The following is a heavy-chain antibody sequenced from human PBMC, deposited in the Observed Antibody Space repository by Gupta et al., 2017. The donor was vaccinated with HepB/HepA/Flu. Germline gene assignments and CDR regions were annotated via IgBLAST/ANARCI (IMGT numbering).Heavy chain of an antibody. CDR2: IYGDGSGT. Sequence: EVQLVESGGGLVQPGGSLRLSCAASGFTFSTYWMHWVRQAPGKGLVWVSSIYGDGSGTTYADSVKGRFTISRDNAKNTLYLQMNILRTEDTAVFYCARSASGAFDIWGQGTMVTVSS. CDR3: ARSASGAFDI. V-gene: IGHV3-74*01. CDR1: GFTFSTYW. J-gene: IGHJ3*02. D-gene: IGHD4/OR15-4a*01.